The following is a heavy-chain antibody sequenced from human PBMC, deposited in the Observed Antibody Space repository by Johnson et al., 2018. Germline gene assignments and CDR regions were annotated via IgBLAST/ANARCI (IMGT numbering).Heavy chain of an antibody. V-gene: IGHV3-30-3*01. CDR2: ISFDGSNK. Sequence: QVQLQESGGGVVQPGRSLRLSCAASEFTFSTYAMHWVRQAPGKGLEWVAVISFDGSNKYYADSVKGRFTISRDNSKNPLYLQMNSLAAEDTAGFFCEGYSSYFYDSRGYYLDYGMDVWGQGTTVTVSS. D-gene: IGHD3-22*01. CDR3: EGYSSYFYDSRGYYLDYGMDV. J-gene: IGHJ6*02. CDR1: EFTFSTYA.